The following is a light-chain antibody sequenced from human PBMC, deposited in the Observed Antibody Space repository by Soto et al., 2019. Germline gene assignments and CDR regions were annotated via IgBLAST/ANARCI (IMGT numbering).Light chain of an antibody. Sequence: DIQLTQSPSFLSASVGDRVTITCRASQGISSYLAWYQQKPGKAPKLLIYAASTLQSGVPSRVSGSGSGTEFTLTISSLQPDDFATYYCQQYNTFWTFGPGTKVDVK. J-gene: IGKJ1*01. CDR1: QGISSY. CDR2: AAS. V-gene: IGKV1-9*01. CDR3: QQYNTFWT.